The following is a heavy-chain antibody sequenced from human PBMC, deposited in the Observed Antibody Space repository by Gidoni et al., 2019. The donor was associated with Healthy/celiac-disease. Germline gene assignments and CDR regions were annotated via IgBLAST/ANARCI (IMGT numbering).Heavy chain of an antibody. D-gene: IGHD6-19*01. CDR1: GFPFSSYW. CDR3: ARGDYTPRGRYSSGWYYFEY. CDR2: ISSEGTDT. Sequence: EVQLVESGGGLVQPGGSLRLSCGVPGFPFSSYWMHWVRQAPGKGLVWVSRISSEGTDTSYADSVKGRFTISRDNAKNTLYLQMNSLRADDTAVYYCARGDYTPRGRYSSGWYYFEYWGQGTLVTVSS. V-gene: IGHV3-74*01. J-gene: IGHJ4*02.